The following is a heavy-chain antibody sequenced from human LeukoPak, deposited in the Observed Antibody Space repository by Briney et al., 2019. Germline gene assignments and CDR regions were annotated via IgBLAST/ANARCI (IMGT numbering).Heavy chain of an antibody. Sequence: SETLSLTCTVSGGSICSNYWTWIRQPPGKGLEYIGYIYYTGGTNYNPSLKSRVTISVDTSKNQFSLKLSSVTAADTAVYFCAKYGNRGWVIDYWGQGTLVTVSS. V-gene: IGHV4-59*08. CDR2: IYYTGGT. CDR1: GGSICSNY. CDR3: AKYGNRGWVIDY. J-gene: IGHJ4*02. D-gene: IGHD6-19*01.